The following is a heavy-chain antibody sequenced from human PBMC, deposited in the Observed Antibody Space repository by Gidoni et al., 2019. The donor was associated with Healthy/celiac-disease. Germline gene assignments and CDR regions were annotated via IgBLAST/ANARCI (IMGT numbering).Heavy chain of an antibody. D-gene: IGHD6-13*01. J-gene: IGHJ4*02. V-gene: IGHV4-38-2*01. CDR1: GYSISSGYY. CDR3: ARGALAAAGNGGTAFDY. Sequence: QVQLQESGPGLVKPSETLSLTCAVSGYSISSGYYWGWIRQPPGKGLEWIGSIYHSGSTYYNPSLKSRVTISVDTSKNQFSLKLSSVTAADTAVYYCARGALAAAGNGGTAFDYWGQGTLVTVSS. CDR2: IYHSGST.